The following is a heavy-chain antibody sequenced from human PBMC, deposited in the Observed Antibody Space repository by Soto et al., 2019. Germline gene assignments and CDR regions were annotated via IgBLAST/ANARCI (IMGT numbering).Heavy chain of an antibody. J-gene: IGHJ4*02. V-gene: IGHV3-23*01. CDR1: GFTFSSYA. Sequence: EVQLLESGGGLVQPGGSLRLSCAASGFTFSSYAMSWVRQAPGKGLEWVSAISGSGGSTYYADSVKGRFTISRDNSKITQCLQMNSLRAEDTAVYYCAKGLRAYGSGIHPEYWGQGTLVTVSS. D-gene: IGHD3-10*01. CDR2: ISGSGGST. CDR3: AKGLRAYGSGIHPEY.